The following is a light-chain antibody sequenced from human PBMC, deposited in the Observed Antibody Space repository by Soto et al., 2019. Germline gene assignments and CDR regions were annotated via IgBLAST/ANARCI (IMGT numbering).Light chain of an antibody. CDR2: DVS. CDR3: SSYTRTATLV. J-gene: IGLJ2*01. CDR1: SSDVGGYNY. Sequence: QSVLTQPASVSGSPGQSITISCTGTSSDVGGYNYVSWYQQHPGKAPQLMIYDVSNRPSGVSDRFSGSKSGNTASLTISGLEAEDDADYSCSSYTRTATLVFGGGTQLTVL. V-gene: IGLV2-14*01.